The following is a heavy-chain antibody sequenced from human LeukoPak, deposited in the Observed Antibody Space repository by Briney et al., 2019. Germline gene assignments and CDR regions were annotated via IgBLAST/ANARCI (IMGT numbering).Heavy chain of an antibody. V-gene: IGHV3-7*01. D-gene: IGHD2-15*01. CDR3: TRDTGCSGGTCYSFYDY. Sequence: QPGGSLRLSCAASGFTFNSFLMTWVRQAPGKGLEWVADIKEDGSEKYYVDSVKGRFTISRDNAKNSLYLQLNSLRAEDTAVYYCTRDTGCSGGTCYSFYDYWGQGTLVTVSS. CDR2: IKEDGSEK. CDR1: GFTFNSFL. J-gene: IGHJ4*02.